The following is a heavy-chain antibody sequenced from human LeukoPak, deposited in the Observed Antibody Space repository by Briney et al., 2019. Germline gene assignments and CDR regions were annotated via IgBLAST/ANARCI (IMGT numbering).Heavy chain of an antibody. D-gene: IGHD2-2*01. V-gene: IGHV1-18*01. CDR2: ISAYNGNT. CDR1: GYTFTSYG. J-gene: IGHJ4*02. Sequence: ASVNVSCKASGYTFTSYGISWVRQAPGQGLEWMGWISAYNGNTNYAQKLQGRVTMTTDTSTSTAYMELRSLRSDDTAVYYYARDCSSTSCYVRIFDYWGQGTLVTVSS. CDR3: ARDCSSTSCYVRIFDY.